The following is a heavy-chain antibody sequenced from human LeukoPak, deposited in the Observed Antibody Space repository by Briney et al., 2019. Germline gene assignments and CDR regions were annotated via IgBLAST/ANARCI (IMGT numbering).Heavy chain of an antibody. J-gene: IGHJ4*02. CDR2: ITHRGTT. V-gene: IGHV4-34*01. D-gene: IGHD2-2*01. CDR1: GFAFSTYW. CDR3: AILGYCSSASCYAIPI. Sequence: PGGSLRLSCTASGFAFSTYWMFWVRQAPGKGLEWIGEITHRGTTHYNPSLKSRVTISVDTQFALKLTSVTAADTAVYYCAILGYCSSASCYAIPIWGQGSLVTVSS.